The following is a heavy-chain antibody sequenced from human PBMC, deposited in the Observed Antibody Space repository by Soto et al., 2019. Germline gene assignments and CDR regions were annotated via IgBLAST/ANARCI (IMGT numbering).Heavy chain of an antibody. CDR3: AKATVARRYYGMDV. V-gene: IGHV3-53*01. CDR2: IYSGGST. CDR1: GFTVSSNY. D-gene: IGHD6-19*01. J-gene: IGHJ6*02. Sequence: PGGSLRLSCAASGFTVSSNYMSWVRQAPGKGLEWVSVIYSGGSTYYADSVKGRFTISRDNSKNTLYLQMNSLRAEDTAVYYCAKATVARRYYGMDVWGQGTTVTVSS.